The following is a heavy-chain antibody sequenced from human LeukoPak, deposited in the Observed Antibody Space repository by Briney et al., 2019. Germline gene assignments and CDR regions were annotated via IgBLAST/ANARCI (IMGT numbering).Heavy chain of an antibody. V-gene: IGHV4-30-4*01. CDR2: IYYSGST. D-gene: IGHD3-10*01. J-gene: IGHJ4*02. CDR1: GGSISSGDYY. CDR3: ARLLWFGDLDYFDY. Sequence: SQTLSLTCTVSGGSISSGDYYWSWIRQPPGKGLEWIGYIYYSGSTYYNPSLKSRVTISVDTSKNQFSPKLSSVTAADTAVHYCARLLWFGDLDYFDYWGQGTLVTVSS.